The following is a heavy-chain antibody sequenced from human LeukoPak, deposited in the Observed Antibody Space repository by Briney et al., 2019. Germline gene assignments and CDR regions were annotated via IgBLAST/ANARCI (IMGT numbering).Heavy chain of an antibody. V-gene: IGHV3-21*01. CDR1: GFTFSSYS. Sequence: GSLRLTCAASGFTFSSYSMNWVRQAPGKGLECVSSISSSSSYIYYADSVKGRFTISRDNAKNSLYLQMNSLRAEDTAVYYCARDIAAAGFFDYWGQGTLVTVSS. J-gene: IGHJ4*02. CDR2: ISSSSSYI. D-gene: IGHD6-13*01. CDR3: ARDIAAAGFFDY.